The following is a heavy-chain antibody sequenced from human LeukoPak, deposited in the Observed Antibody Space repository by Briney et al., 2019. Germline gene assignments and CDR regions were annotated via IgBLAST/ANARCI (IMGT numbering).Heavy chain of an antibody. V-gene: IGHV3-74*01. CDR3: AKGGYIVATMYLDY. Sequence: AGGSLRLSCAASGFSLSGYWMHWVRQAPGKGLVWVSRISPEGSGTIYADSVKGRFTISRDNPKNTLYLQMNSLRAEDTAVYYCAKGGYIVATMYLDYWGQGTLVTVSS. D-gene: IGHD5-12*01. CDR1: GFSLSGYW. CDR2: ISPEGSGT. J-gene: IGHJ4*02.